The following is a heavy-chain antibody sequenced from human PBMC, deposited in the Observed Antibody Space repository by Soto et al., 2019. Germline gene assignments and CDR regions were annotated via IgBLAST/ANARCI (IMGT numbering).Heavy chain of an antibody. V-gene: IGHV4-34*01. J-gene: IGHJ4*02. Sequence: SETLSLTCAVYGGSFSGYYWSWIRQPPGKGLEWIGEINHSGSTYYNPSLKSRVTISVDRSKNQFSLKLGSVTAADTAVYYCARGDTGTTDFDYWGQGTLVTVSS. CDR1: GGSFSGYY. CDR3: ARGDTGTTDFDY. D-gene: IGHD1-7*01. CDR2: INHSGST.